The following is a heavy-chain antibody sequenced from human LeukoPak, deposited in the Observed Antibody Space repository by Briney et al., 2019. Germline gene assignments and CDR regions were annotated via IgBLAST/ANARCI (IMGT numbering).Heavy chain of an antibody. D-gene: IGHD3-10*01. CDR2: VYDTGSA. Sequence: SETLSLTSTVSGGSISNNYWNWIRQPPGKGLEWIGYVYDTGSANYNPSLKGRVTMSIDKSSKQFSLNLTSVTAADTAVYYCARTSYGSGSYYTNFFDPWGQGTLVTVSS. CDR3: ARTSYGSGSYYTNFFDP. J-gene: IGHJ5*02. CDR1: GGSISNNY. V-gene: IGHV4-59*01.